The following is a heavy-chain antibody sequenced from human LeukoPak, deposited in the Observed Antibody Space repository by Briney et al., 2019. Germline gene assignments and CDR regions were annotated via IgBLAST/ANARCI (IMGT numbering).Heavy chain of an antibody. D-gene: IGHD1/OR15-1a*01. J-gene: IGHJ4*02. CDR1: GFTFSTYW. CDR2: INQDGSEK. CDR3: ATDRSSGTPERFDY. V-gene: IGHV3-7*01. Sequence: PGGSLRLSCVTSGFTFSTYWVPWVRQAPGKGLEWVANINQDGSEKYYVDSVKGRFIVSRDNAEHSLYLQMSSLRAEDTAVYYCATDRSSGTPERFDYWGQGTLVTVSS.